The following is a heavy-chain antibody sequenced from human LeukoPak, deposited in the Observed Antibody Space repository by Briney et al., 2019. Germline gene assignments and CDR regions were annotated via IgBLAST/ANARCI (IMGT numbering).Heavy chain of an antibody. V-gene: IGHV4-31*03. J-gene: IGHJ4*02. CDR2: IYYSGST. D-gene: IGHD3-16*02. CDR1: GGSISSGGYY. Sequence: SETLSLTCTVSGGSISSGGYYWSWIRQHPGKGLEWIGYIYYSGSTYYNPSLKSRVTISVDTSKNQFSLKLSSVTAADTAVYYCARIMITFGGVIVPRPYYFDYWGQGTLVTVSS. CDR3: ARIMITFGGVIVPRPYYFDY.